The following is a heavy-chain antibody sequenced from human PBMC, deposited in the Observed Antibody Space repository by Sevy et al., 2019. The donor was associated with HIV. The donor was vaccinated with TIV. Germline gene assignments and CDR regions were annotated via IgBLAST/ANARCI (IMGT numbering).Heavy chain of an antibody. J-gene: IGHJ4*02. Sequence: GGSLRLSCAASGFTFSNCAMSWVRQAPGKGLQWVSGITGSGGITYYADSVKGRLTISRDNSKNTLYLQMNSLSAEGRAVYYWAKETCPRSSHFDYWGQGTLVTVSS. CDR3: AKETCPRSSHFDY. V-gene: IGHV3-23*01. CDR1: GFTFSNCA. CDR2: ITGSGGIT. D-gene: IGHD6-6*01.